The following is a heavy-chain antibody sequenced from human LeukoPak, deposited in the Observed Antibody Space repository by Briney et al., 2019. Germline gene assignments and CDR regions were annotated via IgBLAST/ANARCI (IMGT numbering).Heavy chain of an antibody. CDR1: GGSISTYH. D-gene: IGHD3-9*01. V-gene: IGHV4-4*07. Sequence: SETLSLTCIVSGGSISTYHWSWIRQSAGKEMEWIGRISASGSTNYNPSLKSRVTMSVDTSKNHFSLKVNSVTAADTAVYYCARSLVIPTRHFDYWGQGTLATVSS. J-gene: IGHJ4*02. CDR3: ARSLVIPTRHFDY. CDR2: ISASGST.